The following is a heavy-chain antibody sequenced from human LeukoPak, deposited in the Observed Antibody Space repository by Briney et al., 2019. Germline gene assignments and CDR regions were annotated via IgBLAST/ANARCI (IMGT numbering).Heavy chain of an antibody. D-gene: IGHD3-16*01. CDR3: ASGGSVTNYYYYYMDV. CDR1: GYTFTGYY. J-gene: IGHJ6*03. V-gene: IGHV1-2*02. CDR2: INPNSGGT. Sequence: GASVKVSCKASGYTFTGYYLHWVRQAPGQGLEWMGWINPNSGGTNYAQKFQGRVTMTRDTSISTAYMELSRLRSDDTAVYYCASGGSVTNYYYYYMDVWGKGTTVTVSS.